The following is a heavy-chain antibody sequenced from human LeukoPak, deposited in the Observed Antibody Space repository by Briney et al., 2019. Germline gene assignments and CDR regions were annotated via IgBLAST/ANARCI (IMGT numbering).Heavy chain of an antibody. Sequence: ASVKVSCKASGYTFTSYGISWVRQAPGQGREGMGWISAYKGNTNYAQKLQGRVTMTTDTSTSTAYMELRSLRSDDTAVYYCARDKGNWNRNWFDPWGQGTLVTVSS. CDR3: ARDKGNWNRNWFDP. V-gene: IGHV1-18*01. CDR2: ISAYKGNT. D-gene: IGHD1-20*01. J-gene: IGHJ5*02. CDR1: GYTFTSYG.